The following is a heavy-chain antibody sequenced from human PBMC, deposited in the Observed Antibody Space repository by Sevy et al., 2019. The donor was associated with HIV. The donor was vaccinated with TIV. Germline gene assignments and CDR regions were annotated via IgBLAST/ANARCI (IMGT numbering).Heavy chain of an antibody. J-gene: IGHJ4*02. CDR1: GFTFGSNA. V-gene: IGHV3-30*04. Sequence: GGSLRLSCAASGFTFGSNAMHWVRQAPGKGLVWMALISHDGRNKYYADSVRGRFTISRDNSKSMLFLQMNSLRADDTAVYTSARDPRTTVTIRGYFDYWGQGTLVTVSS. D-gene: IGHD4-17*01. CDR2: ISHDGRNK. CDR3: ARDPRTTVTIRGYFDY.